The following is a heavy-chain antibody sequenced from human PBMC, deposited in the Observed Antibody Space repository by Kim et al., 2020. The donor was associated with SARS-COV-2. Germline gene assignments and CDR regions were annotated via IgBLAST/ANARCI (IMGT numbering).Heavy chain of an antibody. J-gene: IGHJ4*02. V-gene: IGHV3-48*02. D-gene: IGHD3-10*01. Sequence: GGSLRLSCAVSGFTFSSYSMNWVRQAPGKGLEWVSYISSSSSTVYYADSVKGRFTISRDNAKNSLYLQMNSLRDEDTAVYYCARGDYYGSESPQDKTDYWGQGTLVTVSS. CDR3: ARGDYYGSESPQDKTDY. CDR2: ISSSSSTV. CDR1: GFTFSSYS.